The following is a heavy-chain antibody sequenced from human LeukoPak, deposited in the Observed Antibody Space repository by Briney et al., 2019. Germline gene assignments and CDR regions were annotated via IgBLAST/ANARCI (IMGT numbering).Heavy chain of an antibody. J-gene: IGHJ4*02. CDR1: GGSFSGYC. CDR2: INHSGST. Sequence: SETLSLTCAVYGGSFSGYCWSWIRQPPGKGLEWIGEINHSGSTNYNPSLKSRVTISVDTSKNQFSLKLSSVTAADTAVYYCARGVYSGSPRLDYWGQGTLVTVSS. D-gene: IGHD1-26*01. V-gene: IGHV4-34*01. CDR3: ARGVYSGSPRLDY.